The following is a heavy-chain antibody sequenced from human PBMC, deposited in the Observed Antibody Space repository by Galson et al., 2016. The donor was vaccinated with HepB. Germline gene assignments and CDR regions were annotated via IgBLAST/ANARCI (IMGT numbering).Heavy chain of an antibody. CDR1: GFTFTSYS. CDR2: ITHGGDTT. Sequence: SLRLSCAASGFTFTSYSMGWVRQAPGKGLEWVSVITHGGDTTYYADSVKGRFTVSRDNSKNTVYLQMNSLRVEDTAVYYCIAWGLSNYWGQGALVTVSS. V-gene: IGHV3-23*01. CDR3: IAWGLSNY. J-gene: IGHJ4*02. D-gene: IGHD7-27*01.